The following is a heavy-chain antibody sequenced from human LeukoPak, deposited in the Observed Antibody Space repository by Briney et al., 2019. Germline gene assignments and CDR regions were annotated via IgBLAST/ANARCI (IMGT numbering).Heavy chain of an antibody. D-gene: IGHD2-21*02. CDR3: VKRAYCGGDCYPDY. Sequence: GGSLRLSCAASGFTFTTFAMSWVRHTPGKGLQWVSAINHNGASTCYADSVRGRFTISRDNSRNTLYLQLNSLRVEDTAVYYCVKRAYCGGDCYPDYWGQGTLVTVSS. CDR2: INHNGAST. V-gene: IGHV3-23*01. CDR1: GFTFTTFA. J-gene: IGHJ4*02.